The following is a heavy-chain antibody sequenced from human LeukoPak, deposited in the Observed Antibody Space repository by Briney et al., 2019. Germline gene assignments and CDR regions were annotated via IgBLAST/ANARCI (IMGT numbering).Heavy chain of an antibody. CDR3: AELGITMIGGV. CDR1: GFIFSNYE. Sequence: GGSLRLSCAASGFIFSNYEMNWVRQAPGKGLEWVSYISSSGSTIYYADSVKGRFTISRDNAKNSLYLQMNSLRAEDTAVYYCAELGITMIGGVWGKGTTVTISS. V-gene: IGHV3-48*03. J-gene: IGHJ6*04. CDR2: ISSSGSTI. D-gene: IGHD3-10*02.